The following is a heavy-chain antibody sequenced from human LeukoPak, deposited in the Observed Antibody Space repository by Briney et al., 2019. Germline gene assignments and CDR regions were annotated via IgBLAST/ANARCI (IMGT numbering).Heavy chain of an antibody. J-gene: IGHJ1*01. CDR3: ARGGGWYEVYFQH. Sequence: PSETLSLTCAVYGGSFSGYYWSWIRQPPGKGLEWIGEINHSGSTNYNPSLKSRVTISVDTSKNQFPLKLSSVTAADTAVYYCARGGGWYEVYFQHWGQGTLVTVSS. V-gene: IGHV4-34*01. CDR1: GGSFSGYY. CDR2: INHSGST. D-gene: IGHD6-19*01.